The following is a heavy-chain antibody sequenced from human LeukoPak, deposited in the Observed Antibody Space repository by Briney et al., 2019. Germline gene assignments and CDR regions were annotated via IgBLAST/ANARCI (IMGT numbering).Heavy chain of an antibody. CDR1: GFTFSSYA. D-gene: IGHD1-14*01. J-gene: IGHJ5*02. CDR3: AKDAEGATGWFDP. Sequence: PGGSLRLSCAASGFTFSSYAMHWVRQAPGKGPEWVTVISHDGDTKYYADSVKGRFTISRDNSKNTLYLQMNSLRAEDTAVYYCAKDAEGATGWFDPWGQGTLVTVSS. CDR2: ISHDGDTK. V-gene: IGHV3-30-3*01.